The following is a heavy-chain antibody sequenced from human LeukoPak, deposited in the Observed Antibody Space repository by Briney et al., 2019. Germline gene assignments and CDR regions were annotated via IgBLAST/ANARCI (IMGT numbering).Heavy chain of an antibody. CDR2: INSDGSST. J-gene: IGHJ6*03. D-gene: IGHD3-3*01. CDR1: GFTFSSYW. V-gene: IGHV3-74*01. Sequence: GGSLRLSCAASGFTFSSYWMHWVRQAPGEGLVWVSRINSDGSSTSYADSVKGRFTISRDNAKNTLYLQMNSLRAEDTAVYYCARGGITIFGVVSYMDVWGKGTTVTVSS. CDR3: ARGGITIFGVVSYMDV.